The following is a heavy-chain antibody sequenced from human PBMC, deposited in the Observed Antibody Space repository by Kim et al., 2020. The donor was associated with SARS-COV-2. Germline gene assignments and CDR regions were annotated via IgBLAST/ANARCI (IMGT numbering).Heavy chain of an antibody. D-gene: IGHD2-2*01. J-gene: IGHJ5*02. V-gene: IGHV3-9*01. Sequence: SRGYGESVKGRFTNTRDNAKNSLYLQINSLRAEDTALYYCASYQYSAFDPWGQGTLVTVSS. CDR2: SR. CDR3: ASYQYSAFDP.